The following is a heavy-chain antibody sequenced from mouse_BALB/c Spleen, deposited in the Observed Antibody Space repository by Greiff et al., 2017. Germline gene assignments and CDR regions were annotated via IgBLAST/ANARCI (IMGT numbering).Heavy chain of an antibody. CDR1: GYTFTSYW. CDR2: INPSTGYT. Sequence: VQLQQSGAELAKPGASVKMSCKASGYTFTSYWMHWVKQRPGQGLEWIGYINPSTGYTEYNQKFKDKATLTADKSSSTAYMQLSSLTSEDSAVYYCARRVGEDAYWGQGTLVTVSA. CDR3: ARRVGEDAY. J-gene: IGHJ3*01. D-gene: IGHD1-1*01. V-gene: IGHV1-7*01.